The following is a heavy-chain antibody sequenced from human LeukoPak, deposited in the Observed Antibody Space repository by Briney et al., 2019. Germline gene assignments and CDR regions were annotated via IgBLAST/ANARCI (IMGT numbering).Heavy chain of an antibody. J-gene: IGHJ4*02. CDR1: RYTFTGYY. Sequence: ASVQVSCKSSRYTFTGYYMHWVRQAPGQGLEWMGWINPTSGGTNYAQKFQGRVTMTRDTSISTAYLELSRLRSDDTAVYYCARVWYYYDSSGILTLYFDYWGQGTLVTVSS. CDR3: ARVWYYYDSSGILTLYFDY. CDR2: INPTSGGT. D-gene: IGHD3-22*01. V-gene: IGHV1-2*02.